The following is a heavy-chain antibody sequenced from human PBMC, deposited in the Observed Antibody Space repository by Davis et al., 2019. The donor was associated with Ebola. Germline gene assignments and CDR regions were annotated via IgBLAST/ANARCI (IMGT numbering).Heavy chain of an antibody. Sequence: PGGSLRLSCAASGFTFSDYYMSWIRQAPGKGLEWVSYISSSGSTIYYADSVKGRFTISRDNAKNSLYLQMNSLRAEDTAVYYCAREPYSYPQRGPFDYWGQGTLVTVSS. CDR1: GFTFSDYY. V-gene: IGHV3-11*01. CDR2: ISSSGSTI. J-gene: IGHJ4*02. D-gene: IGHD5-18*01. CDR3: AREPYSYPQRGPFDY.